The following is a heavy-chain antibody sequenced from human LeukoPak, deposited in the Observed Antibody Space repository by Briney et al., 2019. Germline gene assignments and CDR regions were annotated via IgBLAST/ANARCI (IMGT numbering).Heavy chain of an antibody. J-gene: IGHJ4*02. CDR2: ISGSGGST. CDR1: GFTFSSYA. Sequence: PGGSLRLSCAASGFTFSSYAMSWVRQAPGKGLKWVSAISGSGGSTYYADSVKGRFTISRDNSKNTLYLQMNSLRAEDTAVYYCAKSAAYCGGDCPFDDYWGRGTLVTVSS. D-gene: IGHD2-21*02. V-gene: IGHV3-23*01. CDR3: AKSAAYCGGDCPFDDY.